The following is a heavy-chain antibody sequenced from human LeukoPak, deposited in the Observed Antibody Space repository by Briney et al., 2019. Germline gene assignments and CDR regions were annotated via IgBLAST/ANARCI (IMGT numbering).Heavy chain of an antibody. CDR2: ITGSGGSS. CDR3: AKNRLFTVTSYIDY. D-gene: IGHD4-17*01. CDR1: GFTFSNYA. J-gene: IGHJ4*02. Sequence: AGGSLRLSCAASGFTFSNYAMSWVRQAPGKGLEWVSGITGSGGSSFYADSVKGRFTISRDSSKNTLYMQMNSLRDEDSALYYCAKNRLFTVTSYIDYWGQGTLVTVSS. V-gene: IGHV3-23*01.